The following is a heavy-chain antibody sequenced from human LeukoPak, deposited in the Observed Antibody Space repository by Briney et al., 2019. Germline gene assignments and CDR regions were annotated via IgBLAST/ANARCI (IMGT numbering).Heavy chain of an antibody. Sequence: GESLKIPCKGSGYSFTSYWIGWVRQMPGKGLEWMGIIHPGDSDTRYSPSFRGQVTISADKSISTAYLQWSSLKASDTAMYYCARLPPTVTASWYFDYWGQGTLVTVSS. D-gene: IGHD4-17*01. V-gene: IGHV5-51*01. CDR3: ARLPPTVTASWYFDY. CDR1: GYSFTSYW. CDR2: IHPGDSDT. J-gene: IGHJ4*02.